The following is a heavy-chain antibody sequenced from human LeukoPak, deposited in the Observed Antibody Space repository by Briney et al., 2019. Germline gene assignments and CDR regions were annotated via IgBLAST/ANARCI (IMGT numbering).Heavy chain of an antibody. CDR2: INHSGST. V-gene: IGHV4-34*01. D-gene: IGHD2-21*01. CDR1: GGSFSGYY. Sequence: PSETLSLTCAVYGGSFSGYYWSWIRQPPGKGLEWIGEINHSGSTNYNPSLKSRVTISVDTSKNQFSLKLSSVTAADTAVYYCARHIYGPKSGIDYWGQGTLVTVSS. CDR3: ARHIYGPKSGIDY. J-gene: IGHJ4*02.